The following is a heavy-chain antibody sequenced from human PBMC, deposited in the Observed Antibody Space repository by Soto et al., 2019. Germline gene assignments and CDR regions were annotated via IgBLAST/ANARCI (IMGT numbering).Heavy chain of an antibody. CDR2: IIPIFGTA. Sequence: SVKVSCKASGYTFSSYAISWVRQAPGQGLEWMGGIIPIFGTANYAQKFQGRVTITADESTSTAYMELSSLRSEDTAVYYCARDSDWSGYSKYYYGMDVWGQGTTVTVSS. CDR3: ARDSDWSGYSKYYYGMDV. V-gene: IGHV1-69*13. D-gene: IGHD3-3*01. CDR1: GYTFSSYA. J-gene: IGHJ6*02.